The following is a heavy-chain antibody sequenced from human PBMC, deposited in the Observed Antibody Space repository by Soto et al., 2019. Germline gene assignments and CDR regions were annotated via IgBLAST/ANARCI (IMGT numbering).Heavy chain of an antibody. CDR1: GYTFTSYY. D-gene: IGHD4-17*01. CDR3: ASTAYGDYEYYFDY. Sequence: QVQLVQSGAEVKKPGASVKVSCKASGYTFTSYYMHWGRQAPGQGLEWMGIINPSGGSTSYAQKVQGRVTMTRDPSTSTVYMELSSLRSEDTAVYYCASTAYGDYEYYFDYWGQGTLVTVSS. CDR2: INPSGGST. V-gene: IGHV1-46*01. J-gene: IGHJ4*02.